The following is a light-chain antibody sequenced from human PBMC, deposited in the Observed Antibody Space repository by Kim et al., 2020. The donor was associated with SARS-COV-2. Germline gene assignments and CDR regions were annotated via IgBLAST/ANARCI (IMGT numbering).Light chain of an antibody. CDR1: QSLVYGDGNTY. CDR3: MQGTPWPLT. Sequence: PASISCRSSQSLVYGDGNTYLNWFHQRPGQSPRRLIYKVSNRDSGVPDRFSGSGSGTDFTLQISRVEAEDVGVYYCMQGTPWPLTFALGPKVDI. V-gene: IGKV2-30*01. J-gene: IGKJ3*01. CDR2: KVS.